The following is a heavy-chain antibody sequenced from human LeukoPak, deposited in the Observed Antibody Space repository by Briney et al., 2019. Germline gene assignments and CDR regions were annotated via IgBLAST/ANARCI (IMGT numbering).Heavy chain of an antibody. Sequence: AASVKVSCKASGYTFTGYYMHWVRQAPGQGLEWMGWINPNSGGTNYAQKFQGRVTMTRDMSTSTVYMELSSLRSEDTAVYYCARCSSGWYMDVWGKGTTVTASS. J-gene: IGHJ6*03. CDR2: INPNSGGT. CDR1: GYTFTGYY. V-gene: IGHV1-2*02. CDR3: ARCSSGWYMDV. D-gene: IGHD6-19*01.